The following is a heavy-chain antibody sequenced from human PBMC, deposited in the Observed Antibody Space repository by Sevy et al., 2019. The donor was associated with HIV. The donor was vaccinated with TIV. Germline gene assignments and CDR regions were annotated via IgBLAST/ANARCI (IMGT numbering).Heavy chain of an antibody. CDR1: GFGLNGNA. Sequence: GGSLRLSCAASGFGLNGNAMSWVRQAPGKGLEWVAAIHGGDDTTHYGDSVKGRFTISRDSFKYILYLQMDSLRVEDTAVYYCAKDILGWAFDYWGHGTLVTVSS. V-gene: IGHV3-23*01. CDR2: IHGGDDTT. J-gene: IGHJ4*01. D-gene: IGHD3-3*01. CDR3: AKDILGWAFDY.